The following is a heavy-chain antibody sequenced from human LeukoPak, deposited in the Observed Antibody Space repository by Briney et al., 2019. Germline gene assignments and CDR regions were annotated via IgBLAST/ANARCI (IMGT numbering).Heavy chain of an antibody. CDR1: GFVFSGYR. CDR2: ISESSSHT. CDR3: ARDRAVKARIGGMDV. J-gene: IGHJ6*02. V-gene: IGHV3-21*06. D-gene: IGHD3-16*01. Sequence: GGSLSLSCAASGFVFSGYRIIWVRQSPGKGLEWVSYISESSSHTYYVDSVKGRFTISRDNAKNSLYLQMSSLRAEDTGIYYCARDRAVKARIGGMDVWGQGTTVIVSS.